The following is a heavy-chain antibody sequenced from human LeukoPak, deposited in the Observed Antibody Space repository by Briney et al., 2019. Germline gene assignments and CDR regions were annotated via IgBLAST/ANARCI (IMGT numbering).Heavy chain of an antibody. D-gene: IGHD5-18*01. Sequence: GGSLRLSCAASKFAFNNAWMSWFRQAPGKGLEWVANIKQDGSEKYYVDSVKGRFTISRDNAKNSLYLQMNSLRAEDTAVYYCARKGGSYGPSNYWGQGTLVTVSS. V-gene: IGHV3-7*01. CDR1: KFAFNNAW. CDR3: ARKGGSYGPSNY. CDR2: IKQDGSEK. J-gene: IGHJ4*02.